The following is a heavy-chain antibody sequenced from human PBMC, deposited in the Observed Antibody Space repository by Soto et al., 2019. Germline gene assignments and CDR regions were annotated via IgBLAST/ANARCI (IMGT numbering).Heavy chain of an antibody. J-gene: IGHJ4*02. V-gene: IGHV3-9*01. Sequence: HPGGSLRLSCVGSGFTFDDFAMHWVRQAPGKGLEWVSGISWNGAIIGYADSVSGRFTISRDNAKNSLYLHMKGLRHEDTALYYCAKDTMGTGWLFDSWGQGTLVTVSS. CDR3: AKDTMGTGWLFDS. CDR2: ISWNGAII. D-gene: IGHD6-19*01. CDR1: GFTFDDFA.